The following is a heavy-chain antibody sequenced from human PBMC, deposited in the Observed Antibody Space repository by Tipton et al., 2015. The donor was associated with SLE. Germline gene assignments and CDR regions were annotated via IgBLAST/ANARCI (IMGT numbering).Heavy chain of an antibody. J-gene: IGHJ4*02. CDR1: GGSFSGYY. V-gene: IGHV4-34*01. Sequence: TLSLTCAVYGGSFSGYYWSWIRQPPGKGLEWIGEINHSGSTNYNPSLKSRVTISVDTSKNQFSLKLSSVTAADTAVYYCAREDLPKGGWSDYWGQGTLVTVFS. CDR3: AREDLPKGGWSDY. CDR2: INHSGST. D-gene: IGHD6-19*01.